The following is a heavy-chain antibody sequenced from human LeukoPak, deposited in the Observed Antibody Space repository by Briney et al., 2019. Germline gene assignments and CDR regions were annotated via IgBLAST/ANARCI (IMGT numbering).Heavy chain of an antibody. CDR1: GFTFSTYW. V-gene: IGHV3-7*01. CDR3: AREKGDYGIYYYYYYGMDV. Sequence: AGGSLRLSCAASGFTFSTYWMSWVRQAPGKGLEWVANIKRDGSEKYYVDSVKGRFTIPRDNAKNSLYLQMNSLRAEDTAVYYCAREKGDYGIYYYYYYGMDVWGQGTTVTVSS. J-gene: IGHJ6*02. CDR2: IKRDGSEK. D-gene: IGHD4-17*01.